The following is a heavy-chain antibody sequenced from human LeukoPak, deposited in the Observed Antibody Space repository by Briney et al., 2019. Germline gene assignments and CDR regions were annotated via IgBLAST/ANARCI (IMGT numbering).Heavy chain of an antibody. Sequence: ASETLSLTCTVSGGSITSYFWTWIRQPPEKGLEWIGYIYHSGSTNYNPSLKSRVTISVDTSKNQFSLRLTSVTAADTAVYYCARHVGYSTSGFPPAHFDYWGQGTLVTVSS. CDR2: IYHSGST. V-gene: IGHV4-59*08. CDR3: ARHVGYSTSGFPPAHFDY. CDR1: GGSITSYF. D-gene: IGHD6-13*01. J-gene: IGHJ4*02.